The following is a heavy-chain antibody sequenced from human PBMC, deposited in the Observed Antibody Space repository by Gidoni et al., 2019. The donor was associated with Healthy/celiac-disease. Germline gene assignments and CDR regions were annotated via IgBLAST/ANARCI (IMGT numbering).Heavy chain of an antibody. D-gene: IGHD3-10*01. CDR3: TSVGSGSYYPSVAVDY. J-gene: IGHJ4*02. CDR1: GFTFGDYA. CDR2: IRRKAYGGTT. V-gene: IGHV3-49*05. Sequence: EVQLVESGGGLVRRGRSLRLSCTASGFTFGDYAMSWFRQALGKGLGGVGFIRRKAYGGTTEYAASVKGRFTISRDDSKSIAYLQMNSLKTEDTAVYYCTSVGSGSYYPSVAVDYWGQGTLVTVSS.